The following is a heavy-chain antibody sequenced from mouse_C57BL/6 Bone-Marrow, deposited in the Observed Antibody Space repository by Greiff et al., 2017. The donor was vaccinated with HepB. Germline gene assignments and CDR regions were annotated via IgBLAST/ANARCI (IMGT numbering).Heavy chain of an antibody. CDR3: ARRGGGHPLLLDY. CDR1: GYTFTSYW. V-gene: IGHV1-55*01. CDR2: IYPGSGST. Sequence: VQLKQPGAELVKPGASVKMSCKASGYTFTSYWITWVKQRPGQGLEWIGDIYPGSGSTNYNEKFKSKATLTVDTSSSTAYMQLSSLTSEDSAVYYCARRGGGHPLLLDYWGQGTTLTVSS. D-gene: IGHD1-1*01. J-gene: IGHJ2*01.